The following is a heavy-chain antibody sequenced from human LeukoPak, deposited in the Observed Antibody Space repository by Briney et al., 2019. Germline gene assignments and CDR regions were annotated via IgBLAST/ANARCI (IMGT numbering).Heavy chain of an antibody. Sequence: SETLSLTCAVYGESFSGYYWSWMRQPPGKGLEWIGEINHSGRTNYNPSLKSRVTISLDTSKNQVSLKLSSVTAADTAVYYCARSALGAFDIWGQGTMVTVSS. CDR1: GESFSGYY. V-gene: IGHV4-34*01. J-gene: IGHJ3*02. CDR3: ARSALGAFDI. CDR2: INHSGRT.